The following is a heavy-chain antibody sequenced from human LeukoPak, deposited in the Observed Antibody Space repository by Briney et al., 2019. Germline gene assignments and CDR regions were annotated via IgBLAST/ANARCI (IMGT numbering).Heavy chain of an antibody. J-gene: IGHJ4*02. CDR2: MNPDSGKT. V-gene: IGHV1-8*01. D-gene: IGHD4-17*01. CDR3: ARGNGDFIY. Sequence: ASVTVSCKASGYTFTSYYFSWVRQATGQGLEWMGWMNPDSGKTGYAQKFQGRVTMTRNTSISTAYMELSSLRSEDTAVYYCARGNGDFIYWGQGTLVTVSS. CDR1: GYTFTSYY.